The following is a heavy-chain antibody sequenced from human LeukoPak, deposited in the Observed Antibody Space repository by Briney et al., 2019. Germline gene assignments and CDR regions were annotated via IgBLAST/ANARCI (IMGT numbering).Heavy chain of an antibody. CDR3: ARGGGKGYCSGGSCYINAFDI. D-gene: IGHD2-15*01. CDR1: GYTFTSYY. J-gene: IGHJ3*02. Sequence: ASVKVSCKASGYTFTSYYIHWVRQAPGQGLEWMGIINPGAGTTTYAQKFQGRLTMTTDTSTSTVYMELSSLRSDDTAVYYCARGGGKGYCSGGSCYINAFDIWGQGTMVTVSS. V-gene: IGHV1-46*01. CDR2: INPGAGTT.